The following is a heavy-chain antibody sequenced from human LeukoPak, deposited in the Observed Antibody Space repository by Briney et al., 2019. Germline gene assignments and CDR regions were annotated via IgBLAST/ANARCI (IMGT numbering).Heavy chain of an antibody. CDR1: GGSISGYY. V-gene: IGHV4-4*07. CDR2: VSPSGDT. D-gene: IGHD2-2*01. CDR3: ARGVIPAGMEYYHYMDV. J-gene: IGHJ6*03. Sequence: SETLSLTCTVSGGSISGYYGTWIRQPAGKGLEWIGRVSPSGDTNYKPSLKSRVTMSVDSSKKQFSLKVSSVTAADTAVYYCARGVIPAGMEYYHYMDVWGKGTTVTVSS.